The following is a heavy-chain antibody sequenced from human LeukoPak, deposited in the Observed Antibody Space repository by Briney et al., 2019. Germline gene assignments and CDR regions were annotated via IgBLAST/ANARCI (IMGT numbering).Heavy chain of an antibody. Sequence: TGGSLRLSCAASGFTFSSYAMSWVRQPPGKGLEWVSAISGSGGSTYYADSVKGRFTISRDNAKNSLYLQMNSLRAEDTAVYYCARGLSALDSGGSRIGWGQGTLVTVSS. CDR1: GFTFSSYA. CDR3: ARGLSALDSGGSRIG. V-gene: IGHV3-23*01. J-gene: IGHJ4*02. D-gene: IGHD3-22*01. CDR2: ISGSGGST.